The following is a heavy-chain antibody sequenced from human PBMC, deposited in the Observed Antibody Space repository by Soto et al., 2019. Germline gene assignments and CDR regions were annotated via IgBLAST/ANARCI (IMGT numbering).Heavy chain of an antibody. V-gene: IGHV1-2*04. CDR1: GYTFTGYY. J-gene: IGHJ6*02. D-gene: IGHD2-2*01. CDR3: ARDCSSTSCYDNYGMDV. Sequence: ASVKVSCKASGYTFTGYYMHWVRQAPGQGLEWMGWINPNSGGTNYAQKFQGWVTMTRDTSISTAYMELSRLRSDDTAVYYCARDCSSTSCYDNYGMDVWGQGTTVTVSS. CDR2: INPNSGGT.